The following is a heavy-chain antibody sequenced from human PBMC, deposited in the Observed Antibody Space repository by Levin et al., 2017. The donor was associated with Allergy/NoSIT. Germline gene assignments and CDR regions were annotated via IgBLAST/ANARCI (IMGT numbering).Heavy chain of an antibody. D-gene: IGHD3-22*01. Sequence: LSLTCAASGFSFSRFAMSWVRQAPGKGLEWVSGVSNTGGDTYYAESVKGRFTISRDNSKNTLYLQVNSLRAEDTAVYYCAKGSGHYYDSGGYYDHYWGQGTLVTVSS. CDR2: VSNTGGDT. CDR1: GFSFSRFA. CDR3: AKGSGHYYDSGGYYDHY. J-gene: IGHJ4*02. V-gene: IGHV3-23*01.